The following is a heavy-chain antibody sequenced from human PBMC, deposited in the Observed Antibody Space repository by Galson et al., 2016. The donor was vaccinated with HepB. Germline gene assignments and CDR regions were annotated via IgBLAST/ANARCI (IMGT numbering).Heavy chain of an antibody. CDR2: ISYRGIT. Sequence: SETLSLTCTVSGGYIGSYYWSWIRQPPGKGLEWIGYISYRGITNYNPSLQSRVTISVDTSKDQFSLKRTSVTAADTAVYFCAREGGLGYYYGMDVWGQGTTVTVSS. CDR1: GGYIGSYY. CDR3: AREGGLGYYYGMDV. J-gene: IGHJ6*02. D-gene: IGHD3-16*01. V-gene: IGHV4-59*01.